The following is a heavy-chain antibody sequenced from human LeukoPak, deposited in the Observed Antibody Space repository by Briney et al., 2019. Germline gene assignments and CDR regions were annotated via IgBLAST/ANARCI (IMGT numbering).Heavy chain of an antibody. CDR3: ARDPLPYYYGSGSYNPFDY. CDR1: GFTFSSYS. J-gene: IGHJ4*02. CDR2: ISSSSSYI. Sequence: GRSLRLSCAASGFTFSSYSMNWVRQAPGKGLEWVSSISSSSSYIYYADSVEGRFTISRDNAKNSLYLQMNSLRAEDTAVYYCARDPLPYYYGSGSYNPFDYWGQGTLVTVS. V-gene: IGHV3-21*06. D-gene: IGHD3-10*01.